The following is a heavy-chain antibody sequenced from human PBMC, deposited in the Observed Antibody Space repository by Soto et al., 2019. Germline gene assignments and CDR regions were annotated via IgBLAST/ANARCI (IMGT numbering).Heavy chain of an antibody. CDR3: ARDRLVYGSGSYYDYYYGMDV. V-gene: IGHV3-53*01. D-gene: IGHD3-10*01. J-gene: IGHJ6*02. CDR1: GFTVSSNY. Sequence: EVQLVESGGGLIQPGGSLRLSCAASGFTVSSNYMSWVRQAPGKGLEWVSVIYSGGSTYYADSVKGRFTISRDNSKNTLYLQMNSLRAEDTAVYYCARDRLVYGSGSYYDYYYGMDVWGQGTTVTVSS. CDR2: IYSGGST.